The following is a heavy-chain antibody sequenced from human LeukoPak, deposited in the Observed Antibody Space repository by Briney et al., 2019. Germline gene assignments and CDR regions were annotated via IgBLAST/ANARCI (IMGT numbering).Heavy chain of an antibody. CDR1: GGSFSGYY. CDR2: INHSGST. V-gene: IGHV4-34*01. J-gene: IGHJ4*02. Sequence: SETLSLTCAVYGGSFSGYYWSWIRQPPGKGLEWIGEINHSGSTNYNPSLKSRVTISVDTSKNQFSLKLSSVTAADTAVYYCARAFQYSRYFDHWGQGTLVTVSS. CDR3: ARAFQYSRYFDH. D-gene: IGHD5-18*01.